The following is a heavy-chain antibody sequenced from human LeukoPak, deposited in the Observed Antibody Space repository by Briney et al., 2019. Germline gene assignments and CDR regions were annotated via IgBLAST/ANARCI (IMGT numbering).Heavy chain of an antibody. J-gene: IGHJ3*02. CDR1: GGSISSYY. V-gene: IGHV4-59*01. CDR2: IYYSGST. D-gene: IGHD3-9*01. Sequence: SETLSLTCTVSGGSISSYYWSWIRQPPGKGLEWIGYIYYSGSTNYNPSLKSRVTISVDTSKNQFSLKLSSVTAADTAVYYCARRFVLRYFDWLPYDAFDIWGQGTMVTVSS. CDR3: ARRFVLRYFDWLPYDAFDI.